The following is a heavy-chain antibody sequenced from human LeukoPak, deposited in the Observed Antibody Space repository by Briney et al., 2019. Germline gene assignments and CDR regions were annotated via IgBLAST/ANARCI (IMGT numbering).Heavy chain of an antibody. J-gene: IGHJ4*02. CDR3: VKFVRYYFDY. CDR2: ISYDGGNT. CDR1: GFTFSTSG. D-gene: IGHD3-10*02. V-gene: IGHV3-30*18. Sequence: PGGSLRLSCAASGFTFSTSGMHWIRQAPGKGLEWVAVISYDGGNTYYADSVKGRFTISRDNSKNTVFLQMHSLRGGDTAVYYCVKFVRYYFDYWGQGTLVTVSS.